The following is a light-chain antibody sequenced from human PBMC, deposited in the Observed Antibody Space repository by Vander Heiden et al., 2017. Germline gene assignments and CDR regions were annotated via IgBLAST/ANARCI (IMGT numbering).Light chain of an antibody. CDR1: QSVSSN. Sequence: EIVMTQSPATLSVSPGERATLSCRASQSVSSNLAWYQQKPGQAPRLLIYGASTRATGIPARFSGSGSGTEFTLTISSLQSVDFAVYYWQQYNNWWTFGQGTKVEIK. V-gene: IGKV3-15*01. J-gene: IGKJ1*01. CDR3: QQYNNWWT. CDR2: GAS.